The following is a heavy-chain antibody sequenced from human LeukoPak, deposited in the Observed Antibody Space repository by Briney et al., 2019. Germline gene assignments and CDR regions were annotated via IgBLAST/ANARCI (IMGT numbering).Heavy chain of an antibody. V-gene: IGHV1-69*01. Sequence: SVKVSCKASGGTFSSYAISWVRQAPGQGLEWMGGIIPIFGTANYAQKFQGRVTITADGSTSTAYMELSSLTSGDTAVYYCARGGPMMKTNWGQGTLVTVSS. CDR3: ARGGPMMKTN. CDR1: GGTFSSYA. J-gene: IGHJ4*02. CDR2: IIPIFGTA. D-gene: IGHD3-22*01.